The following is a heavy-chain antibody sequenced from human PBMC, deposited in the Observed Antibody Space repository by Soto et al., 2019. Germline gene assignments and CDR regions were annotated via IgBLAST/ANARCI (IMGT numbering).Heavy chain of an antibody. CDR3: AREGLVLVPTTVNSDYYYYAMDV. D-gene: IGHD2-2*01. CDR2: IIPILGAT. Sequence: GASVKVSCKASGGTFNRYTISWVRQAPGQGLEWMGRIIPILGATIYAQNFQGRVTITADESTNTAYMELSSLRSEDTAVYYCAREGLVLVPTTVNSDYYYYAMDVWGQGTTVTVSS. J-gene: IGHJ6*02. V-gene: IGHV1-69*08. CDR1: GGTFNRYT.